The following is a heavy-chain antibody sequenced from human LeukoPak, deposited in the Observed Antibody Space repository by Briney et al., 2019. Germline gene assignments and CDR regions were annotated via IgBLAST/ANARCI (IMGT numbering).Heavy chain of an antibody. D-gene: IGHD2/OR15-2a*01. J-gene: IGHJ4*02. CDR2: IIGGGDTI. Sequence: GGSLRLSCSASGFTFSSYEMNWVRQAPGKGLEWISYIIGGGDTIYYADSVKGRFTISRDNAKNSLFLQMNSLTADDTAVYYCARERTTIVSGTTIGAYWGQGTLVTVSS. CDR3: ARERTTIVSGTTIGAY. V-gene: IGHV3-48*03. CDR1: GFTFSSYE.